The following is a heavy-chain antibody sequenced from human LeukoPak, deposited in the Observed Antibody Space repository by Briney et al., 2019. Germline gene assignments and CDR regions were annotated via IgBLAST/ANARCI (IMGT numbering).Heavy chain of an antibody. V-gene: IGHV4-61*02. CDR2: IYTSGST. J-gene: IGHJ4*02. D-gene: IGHD5-24*01. CDR3: ASYGNGWLQFLGPDY. CDR1: GGSISSGSYY. Sequence: SQTLSLTCTVSGGSISSGSYYWSWIRQPAGKGLEWIGRIYTSGSTNYNPSLKSRVTISVDTSKNQFSLKLSSVTAADTAVYYCASYGNGWLQFLGPDYWGQGTLVTVSS.